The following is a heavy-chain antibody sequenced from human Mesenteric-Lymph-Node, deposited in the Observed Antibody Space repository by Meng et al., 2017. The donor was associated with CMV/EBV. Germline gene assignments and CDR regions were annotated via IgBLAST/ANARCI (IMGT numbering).Heavy chain of an antibody. CDR3: ARGRVMYTSSADFDY. CDR2: IKQDGSEK. CDR1: GSAFSTYG. Sequence: GGSLRLSCPASGSAFSTYGMHWVRQAPGKGLEWVANIKQDGSEKYYMASVKGRFTISRDNAKNSLYLQMNRLRAEDTAVYYCARGRVMYTSSADFDYWGQGTLVTVSS. D-gene: IGHD6-6*01. J-gene: IGHJ4*02. V-gene: IGHV3-7*01.